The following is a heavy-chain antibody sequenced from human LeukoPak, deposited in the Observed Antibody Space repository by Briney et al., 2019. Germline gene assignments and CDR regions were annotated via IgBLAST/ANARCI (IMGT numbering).Heavy chain of an antibody. V-gene: IGHV1-18*01. Sequence: ASVKVSCKASGYSSTNYGISWARQAPGQGLEWMGWIHIYRGNTNYAQKFQGRVTMTTDTSTSTVYMEVRGLRSDDTAMYYCARDGGITVADPFDPLGQGTLGNGSS. J-gene: IGHJ5*02. CDR1: GYSSTNYG. D-gene: IGHD6-13*01. CDR2: IHIYRGNT. CDR3: ARDGGITVADPFDP.